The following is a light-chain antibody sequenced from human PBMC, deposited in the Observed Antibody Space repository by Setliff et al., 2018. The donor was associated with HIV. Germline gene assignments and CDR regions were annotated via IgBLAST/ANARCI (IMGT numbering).Light chain of an antibody. J-gene: IGLJ1*01. CDR2: SND. V-gene: IGLV1-44*01. CDR1: SSNIGINS. CDR3: AAWDDSLNGDV. Sequence: SVLAQPPSASGTPGQRITISCSGSSSNIGINSVNWYQQVPGTAPKLLIYSNDQWPSGVPDRFSGSKSGTSASLAISGLQSEDGADYYCAAWDDSLNGDVFGSGTKVTVL.